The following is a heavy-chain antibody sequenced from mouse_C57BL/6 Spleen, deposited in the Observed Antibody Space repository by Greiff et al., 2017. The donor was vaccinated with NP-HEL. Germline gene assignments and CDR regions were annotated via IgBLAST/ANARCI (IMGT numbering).Heavy chain of an antibody. Sequence: VQLQQSGAELVRPGASVTLSCKASGYTFTDYEMHWVKQTPVHGLEWIGAIDPETGGTAYNQKFKGKAILTADKSSSTAYMELRSLTSEDSAVYYCTIRDYYGSRRDWYFDVWGTGTTVTVSS. CDR1: GYTFTDYE. D-gene: IGHD1-1*01. CDR2: IDPETGGT. J-gene: IGHJ1*03. CDR3: TIRDYYGSRRDWYFDV. V-gene: IGHV1-15*01.